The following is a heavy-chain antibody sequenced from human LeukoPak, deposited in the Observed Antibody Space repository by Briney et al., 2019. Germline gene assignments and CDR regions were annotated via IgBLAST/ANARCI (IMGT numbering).Heavy chain of an antibody. CDR2: ISGSGGST. CDR1: GFTFTTYW. Sequence: GGSLRLSCAASGFTFTTYWMGWVRQAPGKGLEWVSAISGSGGSTYYADSVKGRFTISRDNSKNTLYLQMNSLRAEDTAVYYCAKDHYDILTPFDYWGQGTLVTVSS. V-gene: IGHV3-23*01. D-gene: IGHD3-9*01. J-gene: IGHJ4*02. CDR3: AKDHYDILTPFDY.